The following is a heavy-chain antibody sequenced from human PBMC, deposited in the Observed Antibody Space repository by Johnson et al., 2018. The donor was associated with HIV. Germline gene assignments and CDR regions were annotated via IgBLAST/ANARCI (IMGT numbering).Heavy chain of an antibody. D-gene: IGHD2-2*01. J-gene: IGHJ3*02. CDR2: INWNGGST. CDR1: GFTFDDYD. CDR3: ARDPTTQYLRLIGDFGSFDI. Sequence: VQLVESGGGVVRPGGSLRLSCAASGFTFDDYDMTWVRQAPGKGLEWVSGINWNGGSTGYADSVKGRFTISRDNAKHSLYLQMNSLRAEDTALYYCARDPTTQYLRLIGDFGSFDIWGQGTMVTVSS. V-gene: IGHV3-20*04.